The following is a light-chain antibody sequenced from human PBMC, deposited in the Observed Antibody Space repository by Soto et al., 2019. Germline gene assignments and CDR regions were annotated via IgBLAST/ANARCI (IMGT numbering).Light chain of an antibody. CDR3: HQYNYWPGIT. CDR1: QSVSSN. V-gene: IGKV3-15*01. CDR2: GAS. J-gene: IGKJ4*01. Sequence: EIVLTQSPATLSVSPGERAILSCRASQSVSSNLAWYQQKPGQPPRLLIYGASTRATGIPARFSGSGSGTGFTLTINSLQSEDSAVYYCHQYNYWPGITFGGGTKVEIE.